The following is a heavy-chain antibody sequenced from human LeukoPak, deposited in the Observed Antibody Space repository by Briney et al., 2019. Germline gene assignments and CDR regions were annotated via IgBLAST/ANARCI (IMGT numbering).Heavy chain of an antibody. J-gene: IGHJ4*02. CDR1: GFTFSSYA. CDR2: ISGSGGST. Sequence: GGSLRLSCAASGFTFSSYAMSWVRQAPGQGLEWVSAISGSGGSTYYADSVKGRVTITRDNSMNTLYLQLNSLRSEDTAVYYCAKGRIAAARSCSPIWGQGTLVTVSS. V-gene: IGHV3-23*01. D-gene: IGHD6-13*01. CDR3: AKGRIAAARSCSPI.